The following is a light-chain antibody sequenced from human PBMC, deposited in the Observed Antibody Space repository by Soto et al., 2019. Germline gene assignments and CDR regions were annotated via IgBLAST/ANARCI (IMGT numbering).Light chain of an antibody. J-gene: IGKJ5*01. Sequence: EIVVTQSPATLSVSPGERATLYCKAGQRISSNLAWYQQKPGQPPRLLIYDTSTRATGIPARFSGSGSGTEFTLTISSLQSEDFAVYYCQQYNNWPPITFGQGTRLEIK. CDR3: QQYNNWPPIT. CDR2: DTS. V-gene: IGKV3-15*01. CDR1: QRISSN.